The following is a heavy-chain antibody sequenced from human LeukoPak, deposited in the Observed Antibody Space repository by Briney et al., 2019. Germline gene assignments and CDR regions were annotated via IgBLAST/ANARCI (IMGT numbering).Heavy chain of an antibody. CDR1: GGSISSSSYY. J-gene: IGHJ4*02. V-gene: IGHV4-39*02. CDR3: ARDIVSSGYYYFDY. Sequence: NPSETLSLTCTVSGGSISSSSYYWGWIRQPPGKGLEWIGSIYYSGSTYYNPSLKSRVTISVDTPKNQFSLKLSSVTAADTAVYYCARDIVSSGYYYFDYWGQGTLVTVSS. D-gene: IGHD3-22*01. CDR2: IYYSGST.